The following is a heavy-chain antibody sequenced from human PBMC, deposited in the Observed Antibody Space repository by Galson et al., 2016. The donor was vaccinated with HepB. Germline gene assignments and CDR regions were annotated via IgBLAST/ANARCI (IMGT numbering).Heavy chain of an antibody. CDR3: ARDLTVAGLYNWFDP. CDR1: GGSISSSSYS. V-gene: IGHV4-39*07. CDR2: IYYSGST. Sequence: SETLSLTCTVSGGSISSSSYSWGWIRQPPGKGLEWIGSIYYSGSTYYNPSLKSRVTISVDTSKNQFSLKLSSVTAADTALYYCARDLTVAGLYNWFDPWGQGTLVTVSS. D-gene: IGHD6-19*01. J-gene: IGHJ5*02.